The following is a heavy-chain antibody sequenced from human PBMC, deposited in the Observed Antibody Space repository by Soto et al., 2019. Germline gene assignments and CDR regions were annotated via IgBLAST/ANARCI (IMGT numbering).Heavy chain of an antibody. CDR1: GYTFTSYY. J-gene: IGHJ4*02. CDR3: ALEYSSSSGELGYFDY. Sequence: QVQLVQSGAEVKKPGASVKVSCKASGYTFTSYYMHWVRQAPGQGLEWMGIINPSGGSTSYAQKFQGRVTMTRDTSTSTVYMELSSLRSEDTAVYYCALEYSSSSGELGYFDYWGQGTLVTVSS. V-gene: IGHV1-46*01. CDR2: INPSGGST. D-gene: IGHD6-6*01.